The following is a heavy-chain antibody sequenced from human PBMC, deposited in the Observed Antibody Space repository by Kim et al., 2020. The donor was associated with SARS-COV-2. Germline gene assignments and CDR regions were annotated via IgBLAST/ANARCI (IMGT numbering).Heavy chain of an antibody. CDR1: GFKFHDYW. Sequence: GGSLRLSCAASGFKFHDYWMTWLRQAPGKGLEWVANIKPDGSESYYLDSVKGRFTVSRDNAKKSVYLQMNSLRAEDTAVYYCARSDGRGWGVWGRGTLVTVSS. CDR3: ARSDGRGWGV. D-gene: IGHD2-8*01. CDR2: IKPDGSES. V-gene: IGHV3-7*01. J-gene: IGHJ4*02.